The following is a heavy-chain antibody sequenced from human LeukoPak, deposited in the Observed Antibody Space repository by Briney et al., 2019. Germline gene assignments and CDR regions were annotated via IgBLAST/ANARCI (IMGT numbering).Heavy chain of an antibody. CDR1: GFTFDDYA. J-gene: IGHJ4*02. D-gene: IGHD3-3*01. CDR3: AKIFGVVRFDY. V-gene: IGHV3-23*01. CDR2: ISGSGGST. Sequence: GRSLRLSCAASGFTFDDYAMHWVRQAPGKGLEWVSAISGSGGSTYYADSVKGRFTISRDNSKNTLYLQMNSLRAEDTAVYYCAKIFGVVRFDYWGQGTLVTVSS.